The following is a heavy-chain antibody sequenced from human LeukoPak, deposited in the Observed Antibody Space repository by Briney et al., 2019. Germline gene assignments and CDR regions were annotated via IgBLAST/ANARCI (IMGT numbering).Heavy chain of an antibody. Sequence: ASVKVSCKASGYTFTSYGISWVRQAPGQGLEWMGWISAYNGNTNYAQKLQGRVAMTTDTSTSTAYMELRSLRSDDTAVYYCARDPDSSGLHYYYYYGMDVWGQGTTVTVSS. CDR2: ISAYNGNT. J-gene: IGHJ6*02. V-gene: IGHV1-18*01. CDR1: GYTFTSYG. D-gene: IGHD3-22*01. CDR3: ARDPDSSGLHYYYYYGMDV.